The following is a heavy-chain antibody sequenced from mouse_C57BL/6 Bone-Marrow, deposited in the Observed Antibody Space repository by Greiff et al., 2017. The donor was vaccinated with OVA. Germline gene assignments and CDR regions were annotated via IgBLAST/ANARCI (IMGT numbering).Heavy chain of an antibody. D-gene: IGHD3-2*02. Sequence: QVQLQQPGAELVKPGASVKMSCKASGYTFTSYWITWVKQRPGQGLEWIGDLYPGSGSTNYNAKFTSKATLTVDTSSSTAYMQLSSLTSEDSAVYYCAREGDSSGYLDYWGQGTTLTVSS. J-gene: IGHJ2*01. CDR2: LYPGSGST. CDR1: GYTFTSYW. CDR3: AREGDSSGYLDY. V-gene: IGHV1-55*01.